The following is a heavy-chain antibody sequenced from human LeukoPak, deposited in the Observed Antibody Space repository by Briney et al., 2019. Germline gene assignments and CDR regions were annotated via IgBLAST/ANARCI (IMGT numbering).Heavy chain of an antibody. Sequence: PSETLSLTCTVSGGSISSYYWSWIRQPPGKGLEWIGYIYYSGSTNYNPSLKSRVTISVDTSKNQFSLKLSSVTAADTAVYYCATIVPTVGASDIWGQGTMVTVSS. D-gene: IGHD2-2*01. CDR2: IYYSGST. J-gene: IGHJ3*02. CDR3: ATIVPTVGASDI. V-gene: IGHV4-59*01. CDR1: GGSISSYY.